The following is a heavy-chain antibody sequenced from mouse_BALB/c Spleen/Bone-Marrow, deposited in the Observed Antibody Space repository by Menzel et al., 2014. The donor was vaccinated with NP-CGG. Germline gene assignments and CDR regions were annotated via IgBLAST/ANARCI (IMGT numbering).Heavy chain of an antibody. CDR2: INPGSGDT. CDR1: GYAFTNYL. J-gene: IGHJ1*01. CDR3: ARGYYVYWYFDV. V-gene: IGHV1-54*01. Sequence: VQLQESGAELVRPGTSVKVSCKASGYAFTNYLIEWVKQRPGQGLEWIGVINPGSGDTNYNEKFKGKATLTADKSSNTAYMQFSSLTSDDSAVYFCARGYYVYWYFDVWGAGTTVTVSS. D-gene: IGHD1-1*01.